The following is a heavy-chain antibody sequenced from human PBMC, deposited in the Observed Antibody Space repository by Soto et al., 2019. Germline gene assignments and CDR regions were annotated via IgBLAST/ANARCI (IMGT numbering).Heavy chain of an antibody. CDR3: ARHPRTYDFDP. CDR1: GFTVSSNY. J-gene: IGHJ5*02. V-gene: IGHV3-53*04. Sequence: EVQLVESGGGLVQPGGSLRLSCAASGFTVSSNYMSWVRQAPGKGLEWVSVIYSGDNTYYADSVNGRFTISRHDSKNTRYLQMKSLRAEDTAVYYCARHPRTYDFDPWGQGTLVTVSS. CDR2: IYSGDNT. D-gene: IGHD3-3*01.